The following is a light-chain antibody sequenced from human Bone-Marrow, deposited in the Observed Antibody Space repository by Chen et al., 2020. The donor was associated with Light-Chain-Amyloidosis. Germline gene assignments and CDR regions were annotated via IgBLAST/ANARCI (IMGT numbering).Light chain of an antibody. CDR1: NIGSTS. CDR3: QVWDRSSDRPV. V-gene: IGLV3-21*02. Sequence: SSVLTQPSSVSVAPVQPATIACGGNNIGSTSVHWYQQTPGQAPLLVVYDDSDRPSGIPERLSGSNSGNTATLTISRVEAGDEADYYCQVWDRSSDRPVFGGGTKLTVL. CDR2: DDS. J-gene: IGLJ3*02.